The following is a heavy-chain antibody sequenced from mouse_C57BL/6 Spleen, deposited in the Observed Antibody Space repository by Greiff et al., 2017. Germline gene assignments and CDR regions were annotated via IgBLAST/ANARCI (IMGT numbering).Heavy chain of an antibody. Sequence: VQLQQSGAELVRPGASVTLSCKASGYTFTDYEMHWVKQTPVHGLEWIGAIDPETGGTAYNQKFKGKAILTADKSSSTAYMELRSLTSVDSAVYYCTRTFYCDDDWFAYWGQGTLVTVSA. D-gene: IGHD2-4*01. J-gene: IGHJ3*01. CDR3: TRTFYCDDDWFAY. V-gene: IGHV1-15*01. CDR1: GYTFTDYE. CDR2: IDPETGGT.